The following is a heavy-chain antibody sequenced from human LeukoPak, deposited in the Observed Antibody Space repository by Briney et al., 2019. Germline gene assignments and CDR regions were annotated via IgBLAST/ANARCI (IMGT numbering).Heavy chain of an antibody. V-gene: IGHV3-30*02. CDR1: GFTFSNYG. D-gene: IGHD2-2*01. CDR3: AKGDCTSTTCYSFYYYYMDV. CDR2: IRYDTSNK. Sequence: GSLRLSCVASGFTFSNYGMHWVRQAPGKGLEWVAFIRYDTSNKFYADSVKGRFTISRDNSKNTLYLQMNSLRAEDTAVYYCAKGDCTSTTCYSFYYYYMDVWGKGTTVTVSS. J-gene: IGHJ6*03.